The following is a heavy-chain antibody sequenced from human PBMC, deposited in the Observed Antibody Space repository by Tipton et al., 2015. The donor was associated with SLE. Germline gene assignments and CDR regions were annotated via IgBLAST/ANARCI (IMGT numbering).Heavy chain of an antibody. V-gene: IGHV3-9*01. CDR2: VSRQSGTI. D-gene: IGHD3-9*01. Sequence: SLRLSCAASGFTLDDSAMHWVRQAPGKGLEWVAGVSRQSGTIGYGESVKGRFTISRDNAQNIVYLQMRGLTRDDTALYFCVKSRDYYDILTGFFDQWGQGALVTVSS. CDR1: GFTLDDSA. CDR3: VKSRDYYDILTGFFDQ. J-gene: IGHJ4*02.